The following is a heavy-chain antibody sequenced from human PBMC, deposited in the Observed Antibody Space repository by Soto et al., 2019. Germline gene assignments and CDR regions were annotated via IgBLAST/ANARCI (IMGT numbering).Heavy chain of an antibody. Sequence: GGSLRLSCEGSGFNFSNYALNWVRQAPGKRLEWVSVISGNSGTTYYAASVKGRFTISRDNSKKTLYLQMNSLRADDTAVYYCAKGRDIAVFGVSTHFDSWGQGTLVTVSS. CDR2: ISGNSGTT. V-gene: IGHV3-23*01. D-gene: IGHD3-3*01. CDR3: AKGRDIAVFGVSTHFDS. J-gene: IGHJ4*02. CDR1: GFNFSNYA.